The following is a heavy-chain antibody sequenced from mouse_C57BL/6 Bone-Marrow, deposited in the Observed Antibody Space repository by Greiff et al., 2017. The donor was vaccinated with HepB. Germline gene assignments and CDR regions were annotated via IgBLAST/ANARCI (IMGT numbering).Heavy chain of an antibody. J-gene: IGHJ2*01. CDR2: IDPSDSYT. CDR3: ARPYSNYGY. V-gene: IGHV1-59*01. CDR1: GYTFTSYW. Sequence: QVQLQQPGAELVRPGTSVKLSCKASGYTFTSYWMHWVKQRPGQGLEWIGVIDPSDSYTNYNQKFKGKATLTVDTSSSTAYMQLSSLTSEDSAVYYCARPYSNYGYWGQGTTLTVSS. D-gene: IGHD2-5*01.